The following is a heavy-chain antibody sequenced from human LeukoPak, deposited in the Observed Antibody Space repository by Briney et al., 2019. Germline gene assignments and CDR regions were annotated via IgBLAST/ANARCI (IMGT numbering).Heavy chain of an antibody. D-gene: IGHD2-21*02. CDR1: GFTFSSYG. CDR3: AKDLAYCGGDCYYDAFDI. CDR2: IWYDGSNK. V-gene: IGHV3-33*06. Sequence: GRSLRLSCAASGFTFSSYGMHWVRQAPGKGLEWVAVIWYDGSNKYYADSVKGRFTISRDNSKNTLYPQMNSLRAEDTAVYYCAKDLAYCGGDCYYDAFDIWGQGTMVTVSS. J-gene: IGHJ3*02.